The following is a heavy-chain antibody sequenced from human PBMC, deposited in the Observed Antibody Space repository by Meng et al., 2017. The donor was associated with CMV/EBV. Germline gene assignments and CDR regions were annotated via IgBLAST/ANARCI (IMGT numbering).Heavy chain of an antibody. D-gene: IGHD1-20*01. CDR3: ASVTGIGWWYFDL. CDR2: IIPIFGTA. CDR1: GGTFSSYA. J-gene: IGHJ2*01. Sequence: QVQLVQSGAEVKKLGSSGKVSCKACGGTFSSYAISWVRQAPGQGLEWMGGIIPIFGTANYAQKFQGRVTITADESTSTAYMELSSLRSEDTAVYYCASVTGIGWWYFDLWGRGTLVTVSS. V-gene: IGHV1-69*12.